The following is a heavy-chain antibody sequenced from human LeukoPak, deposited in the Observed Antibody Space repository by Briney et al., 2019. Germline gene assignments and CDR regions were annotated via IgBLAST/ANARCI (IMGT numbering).Heavy chain of an antibody. D-gene: IGHD3-10*01. V-gene: IGHV3-53*01. CDR1: GFTFTSYA. CDR3: ASSYYYGSGSSNFDY. J-gene: IGHJ4*02. CDR2: IYSGGST. Sequence: GTSLRLSCAASGFTFTSYAMHWVRQAPGKGLEWVSVIYSGGSTYYTDPVKGRFTISRYNSKNTLYLQMNSLRAEDTAVYYCASSYYYGSGSSNFDYWGQGTLVTVSS.